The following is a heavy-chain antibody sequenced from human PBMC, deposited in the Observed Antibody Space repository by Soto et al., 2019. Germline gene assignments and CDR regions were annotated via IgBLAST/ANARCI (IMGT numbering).Heavy chain of an antibody. D-gene: IGHD6-19*01. J-gene: IGHJ5*02. CDR3: ARARFGYSSGWYNWFDP. V-gene: IGHV4-59*01. CDR2: IYYSGST. Sequence: SETLSLTCTVSGGSISSYYWSWIRQPPGKGLEWIGYIYYSGSTNYNPSLKSRVTISVDTSKNQFSLKLSSVTAADTAVYYCARARFGYSSGWYNWFDPWGQGTLVTVSS. CDR1: GGSISSYY.